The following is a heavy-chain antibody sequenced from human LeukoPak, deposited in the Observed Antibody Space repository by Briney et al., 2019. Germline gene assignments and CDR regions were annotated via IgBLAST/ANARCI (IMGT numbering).Heavy chain of an antibody. J-gene: IGHJ6*03. CDR1: GYTFNGYY. D-gene: IGHD1-26*01. V-gene: IGHV1-2*02. CDR2: INPNSGGT. Sequence: ASVKVSCKASGYTFNGYYMHWVRQAPGQGLEWMGWINPNSGGTNYAQKFQGRVTMTRDTSISTAYMELSRLRSDDTAVYYCARGMEPYYYMDVWGKGPTVTVSS. CDR3: ARGMEPYYYMDV.